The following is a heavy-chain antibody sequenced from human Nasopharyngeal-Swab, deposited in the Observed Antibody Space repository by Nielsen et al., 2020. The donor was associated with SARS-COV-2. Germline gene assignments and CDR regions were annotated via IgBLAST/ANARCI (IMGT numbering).Heavy chain of an antibody. V-gene: IGHV3-73*01. Sequence: GGSLSLSYAASGFTFSGSAMHWVRQAPGKGLEWVGRIGDKDHNYATTYGAAVKGRFTISRDDSKNTAFLQMDSLKTEDTALYYCTTDYYFDYWGQGTLVTVSS. J-gene: IGHJ4*02. CDR1: GFTFSGSA. CDR3: TTDYYFDY. CDR2: IGDKDHNYAT.